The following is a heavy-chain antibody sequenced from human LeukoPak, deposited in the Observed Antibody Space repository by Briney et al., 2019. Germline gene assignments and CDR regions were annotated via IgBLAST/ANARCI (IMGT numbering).Heavy chain of an antibody. J-gene: IGHJ4*02. V-gene: IGHV3-74*03. Sequence: GGSLRLSCAASGFNFTNHWMHWFRHAPGKGLVWVSRLNHDGSTTTYADFVKGRFTISRDNAKKTLYLQMNSLRAEDTAVYFCATAWSYWGQGTLVTVSS. CDR2: LNHDGSTT. D-gene: IGHD2-21*02. CDR3: ATAWSY. CDR1: GFNFTNHW.